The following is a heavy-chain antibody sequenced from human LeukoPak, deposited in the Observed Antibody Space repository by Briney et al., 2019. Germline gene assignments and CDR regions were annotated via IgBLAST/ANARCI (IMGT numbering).Heavy chain of an antibody. V-gene: IGHV1-69*05. Sequence: SVKVSCKASGGTFSSYAISWVRQAPGQGLEWMGRIIPIFGAANYAQKFQGRVTVTTDESTSTAYMELSSLRSEDTAVYYCARDSGHPSSFDYWGQGTLVTVSS. CDR2: IIPIFGAA. CDR3: ARDSGHPSSFDY. D-gene: IGHD5-12*01. J-gene: IGHJ4*02. CDR1: GGTFSSYA.